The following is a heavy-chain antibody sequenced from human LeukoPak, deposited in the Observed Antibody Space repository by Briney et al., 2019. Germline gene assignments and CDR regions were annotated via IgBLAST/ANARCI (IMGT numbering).Heavy chain of an antibody. CDR2: IRQDGGEK. CDR3: ARGGNPPFDY. Sequence: PGESLRLSCAASGFTLSSYWMSWVRQAPGKGLEWVANIRQDGGEKHYVDSVKGRFTISRDNAQNSLFLQMNSLRAEDTAVYYCARGGNPPFDYWSQGTLVTVSS. CDR1: GFTLSSYW. V-gene: IGHV3-7*02. J-gene: IGHJ4*02.